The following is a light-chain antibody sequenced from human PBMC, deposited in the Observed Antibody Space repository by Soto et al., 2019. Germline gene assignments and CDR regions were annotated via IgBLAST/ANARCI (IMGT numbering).Light chain of an antibody. CDR3: SSYTSSYTYV. V-gene: IGLV2-14*01. CDR1: SSDVGGYNY. CDR2: EVS. J-gene: IGLJ1*01. Sequence: QSVLTQPASVSGSPGQSITISCTGTSSDVGGYNYVSWYQQHPGKAPKLMIYEVSNRPSGVSSRFSGSKSGNTASLTISGLQAEDEADYYCSSYTSSYTYVFGTGTKATVL.